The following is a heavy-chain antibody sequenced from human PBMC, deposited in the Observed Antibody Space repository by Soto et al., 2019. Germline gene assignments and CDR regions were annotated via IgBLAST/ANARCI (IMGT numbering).Heavy chain of an antibody. CDR3: ARHTGPYSGYDGLDY. CDR1: GYSFTSYW. CDR2: IYPGDSDT. J-gene: IGHJ4*02. V-gene: IGHV5-51*01. Sequence: GESLKISCKGSGYSFTSYWIGWVRQMPGKGLEWMGIIYPGDSDTRYSPSFQGQVTTSADKSISTAYLQWSSLKASDTAMYYCARHTGPYSGYDGLDYWGQGTLVTVSS. D-gene: IGHD5-12*01.